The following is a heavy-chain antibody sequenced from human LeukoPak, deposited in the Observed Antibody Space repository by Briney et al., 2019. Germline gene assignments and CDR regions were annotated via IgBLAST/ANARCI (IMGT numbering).Heavy chain of an antibody. CDR3: ARDRKPLQQLGFDY. D-gene: IGHD6-13*01. CDR2: ISGSGGST. CDR1: GFTFSSYA. J-gene: IGHJ4*02. Sequence: GGSLRLSCAASGFTFSSYAMSWVRQAPGKGLEWVSAISGSGGSTYYADSVKGRFTISRDNAKNSLYLQMNSLRAEDTAVYYCARDRKPLQQLGFDYWGQGTLVTVSS. V-gene: IGHV3-23*01.